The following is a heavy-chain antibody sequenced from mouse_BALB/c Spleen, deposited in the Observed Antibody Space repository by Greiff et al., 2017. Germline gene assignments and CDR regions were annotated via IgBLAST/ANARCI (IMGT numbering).Heavy chain of an antibody. CDR2: INPSTGYT. CDR1: GYTFTSYW. Sequence: QVHVKQSGAELAKPGASVKMSCKASGYTFTSYWMHWVKQRPGQGLEWIGYINPSTGYTEYNQKFKDKATLTADKSSSTAYMQLSSLTSEDSAVYYCARWGPFAYWGQGTLVTVSA. CDR3: ARWGPFAY. V-gene: IGHV1-7*01. J-gene: IGHJ3*01.